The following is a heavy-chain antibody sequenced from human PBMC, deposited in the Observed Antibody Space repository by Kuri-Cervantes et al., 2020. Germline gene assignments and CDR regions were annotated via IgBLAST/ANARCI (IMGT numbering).Heavy chain of an antibody. D-gene: IGHD6-19*01. CDR1: GFTFTTYD. Sequence: ASVKVSCKASGFTFTTYDINWLRQATGQGLEWMGWMNPDSGNIGYAQKFQGWVTMTRDTSISTAYMELSRLRSDDTAVYYCARVGWSDPNYYYYGMDVWGQGTTVTVSS. CDR2: MNPDSGNI. J-gene: IGHJ6*02. V-gene: IGHV1-8*02. CDR3: ARVGWSDPNYYYYGMDV.